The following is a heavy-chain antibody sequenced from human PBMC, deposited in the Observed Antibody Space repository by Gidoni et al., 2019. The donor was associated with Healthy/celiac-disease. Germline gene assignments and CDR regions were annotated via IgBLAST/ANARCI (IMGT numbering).Heavy chain of an antibody. CDR3: ARDRWSSGGKSYGWFDP. V-gene: IGHV1-46*01. Sequence: QVQLVQSGAEVKKPGASVKVSCKASGYTFTSYYMHWVRQAPGQGLEWMGIINPSGGSTSYAQKFQGRVTMTRDTSTSTVYMELSSLRSEDTAVYYCARDRWSSGGKSYGWFDPWGQGTLVTVSS. D-gene: IGHD5-18*01. CDR2: INPSGGST. J-gene: IGHJ5*02. CDR1: GYTFTSYY.